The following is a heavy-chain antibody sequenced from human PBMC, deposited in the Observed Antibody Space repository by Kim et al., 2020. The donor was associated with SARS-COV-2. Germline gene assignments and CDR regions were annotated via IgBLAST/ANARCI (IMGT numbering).Heavy chain of an antibody. J-gene: IGHJ4*02. Sequence: SVKVSCKASGGTLSRNAISWVRQAPGQGLEWVGSVIPVFGTTKYAQSFQDRVVITADESTDTAYLEVFSLASDDTAVFYCATQASYSLYYFDNWGQGTL. CDR2: VIPVFGTT. D-gene: IGHD2-15*01. CDR3: ATQASYSLYYFDN. V-gene: IGHV1-69*13. CDR1: GGTLSRNA.